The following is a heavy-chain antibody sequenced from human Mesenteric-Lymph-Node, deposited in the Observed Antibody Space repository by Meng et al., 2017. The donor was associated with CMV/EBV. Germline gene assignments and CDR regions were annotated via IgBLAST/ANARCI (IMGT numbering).Heavy chain of an antibody. J-gene: IGHJ6*02. Sequence: GESLKISCAASGFTFDDYGMSWVRQAPGKGLEWVSGINWNGGSTGYADSVKGRFTISRDNAKNSLYLQMNSLRAEDTAVYYCAREWEEDYYYGMDVWGQGTTVTVSS. CDR3: AREWEEDYYYGMDV. V-gene: IGHV3-20*04. D-gene: IGHD1-26*01. CDR1: GFTFDDYG. CDR2: INWNGGST.